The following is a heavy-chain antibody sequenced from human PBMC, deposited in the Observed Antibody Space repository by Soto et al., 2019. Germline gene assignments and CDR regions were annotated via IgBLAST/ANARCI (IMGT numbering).Heavy chain of an antibody. J-gene: IGHJ4*02. V-gene: IGHV4-30-4*01. CDR1: GGSSSSGDYY. D-gene: IGHD3-10*01. CDR3: ARATMVFFFDY. Sequence: SETLSLTCTVSGGSSSSGDYYWSWIRQPPGKGLEWIGYIYYSGSTYYNPSLKSRATISIDTSKDQFSLELDSVTAADTAAYYCARATMVFFFDYWGQGTLVTVSS. CDR2: IYYSGST.